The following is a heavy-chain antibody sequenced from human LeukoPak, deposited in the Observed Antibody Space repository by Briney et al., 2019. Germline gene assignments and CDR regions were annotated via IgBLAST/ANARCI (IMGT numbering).Heavy chain of an antibody. Sequence: SGTLSLTCAVYGGSFSGYYWSWIRQPPGKGLEWIGEINHSGSTNYNPSLKSRVTISVDTSKNQFSLKLSSVTAADTAVYYCARDLRITMVRGVIYWGQGTLVTVSS. J-gene: IGHJ4*02. CDR3: ARDLRITMVRGVIY. D-gene: IGHD3-10*01. CDR2: INHSGST. V-gene: IGHV4-34*01. CDR1: GGSFSGYY.